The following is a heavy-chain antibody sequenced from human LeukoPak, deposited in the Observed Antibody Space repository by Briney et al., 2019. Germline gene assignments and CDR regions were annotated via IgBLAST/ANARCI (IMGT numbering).Heavy chain of an antibody. CDR1: GGSFSGYY. CDR2: INHSGST. V-gene: IGHV4-34*01. Sequence: SETLSLTCAVYGGSFSGYYWSWIRQPPGKGLEWIGEINHSGSTNYNPSLKSRVTISVDTSKNQFSLKLSPVTAADTAVYYCARDNWGSVDYWGQGTLVTVSS. D-gene: IGHD7-27*01. CDR3: ARDNWGSVDY. J-gene: IGHJ4*02.